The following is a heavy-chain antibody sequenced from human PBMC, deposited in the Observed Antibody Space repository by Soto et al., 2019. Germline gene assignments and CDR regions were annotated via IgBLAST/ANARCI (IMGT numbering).Heavy chain of an antibody. CDR2: IWSDGNNR. CDR1: GFMFSNHG. CDR3: SPMVRGLTLDY. J-gene: IGHJ4*02. D-gene: IGHD3-10*01. Sequence: GGSLRLSCAASGFMFSNHGMHWVRQAPGKGLEWVAVIWSDGNNRYYADSVKGRFTISRDNAKNSLHLQMNSLRAEDTAVYYCSPMVRGLTLDYWGQGTLVTVSS. V-gene: IGHV3-33*01.